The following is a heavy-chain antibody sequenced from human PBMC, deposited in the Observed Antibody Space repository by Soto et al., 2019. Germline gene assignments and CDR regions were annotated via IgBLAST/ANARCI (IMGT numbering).Heavy chain of an antibody. D-gene: IGHD3-10*01. CDR2: ISYDGSNK. Sequence: GGSLRLSCAASGFTFSSYGMHWVRQAPGKGLEWVAVISYDGSNKYYADSVKGRFTISRDNSKNTLYLQMNSLRAEDTAVYYCAKKGRYYGSGSPPDYGMDVWGQGTTVTVSS. CDR3: AKKGRYYGSGSPPDYGMDV. V-gene: IGHV3-30*18. CDR1: GFTFSSYG. J-gene: IGHJ6*02.